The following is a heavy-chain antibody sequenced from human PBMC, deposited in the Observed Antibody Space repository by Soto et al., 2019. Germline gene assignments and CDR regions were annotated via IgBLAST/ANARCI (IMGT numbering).Heavy chain of an antibody. V-gene: IGHV3-23*01. J-gene: IGHJ4*02. CDR3: AKDLRDGSGSYYFDY. CDR1: GFTFSSYA. Sequence: VGSLRLSCAASGFTFSSYAMSWVRQAPGKGLEWVSAISGSGGSTYYADSVKGRFTISRDNSKNTLYLQMNSLRAEDTAVYYCAKDLRDGSGSYYFDYWGQGTLVTVSS. D-gene: IGHD3-10*01. CDR2: ISGSGGST.